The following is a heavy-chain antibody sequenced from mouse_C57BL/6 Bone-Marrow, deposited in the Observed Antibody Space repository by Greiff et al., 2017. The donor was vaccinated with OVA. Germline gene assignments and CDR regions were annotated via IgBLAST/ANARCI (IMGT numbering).Heavy chain of an antibody. Sequence: QVQLQQPGAELVKPGASVKLSCKASGYTFTSYWMQWVKQRPGQGLEWIGEIDPSDSYTNYNQKFKGKATLTVDTSSSTAYMQLSSLTSEDSAVYYCARGSGNYDWYFDVWGTGTTVTVSS. J-gene: IGHJ1*03. CDR1: GYTFTSYW. V-gene: IGHV1-50*01. D-gene: IGHD2-1*01. CDR2: IDPSDSYT. CDR3: ARGSGNYDWYFDV.